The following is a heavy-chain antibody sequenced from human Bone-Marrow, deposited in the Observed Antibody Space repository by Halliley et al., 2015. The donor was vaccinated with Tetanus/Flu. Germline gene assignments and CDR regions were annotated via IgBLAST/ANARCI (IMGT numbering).Heavy chain of an antibody. CDR3: AETGWYSIEY. D-gene: IGHD6-19*01. V-gene: IGHV4-4*02. Sequence: KGLEWIGETPHGGSTNYNPPLPSRVAISVDKTKTQFSRRLPSVTAADTAIYYCAETGWYSIEYWGRGTLVIVSS. J-gene: IGHJ4*02. CDR2: TPHGGST.